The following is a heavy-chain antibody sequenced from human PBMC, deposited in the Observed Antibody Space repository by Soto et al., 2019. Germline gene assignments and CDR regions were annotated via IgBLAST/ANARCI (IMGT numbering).Heavy chain of an antibody. CDR3: ARASGLPAYYYYGMDV. CDR2: IYPGDSDT. D-gene: IGHD5-18*01. J-gene: IGHJ6*02. V-gene: IGHV5-51*01. CDR1: GYSFTSYW. Sequence: GSSLKISCKGSGYSFTSYWIGWVRQMPGKGLEWMGIIYPGDSDTRYSPSFQGQVTISADKSISTAYLQWSSLKASDTAMYYCARASGLPAYYYYGMDVWGQGTTVTAP.